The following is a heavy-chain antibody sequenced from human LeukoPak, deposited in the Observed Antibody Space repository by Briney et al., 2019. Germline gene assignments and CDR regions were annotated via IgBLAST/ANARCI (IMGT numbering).Heavy chain of an antibody. CDR1: GYTFTSYC. D-gene: IGHD3-3*01. V-gene: IGHV1-18*01. CDR2: ISAYNGNT. Sequence: ASVKVSYKASGYTFTSYCIRWVRQAPPRGGEWMGWISAYNGNTNYAQTLQGRVTMTTDTSTSTAYMELRSLSSDDTAVYYCARYSYYHFWSGYYSYYYYGMDVWGQGTTVTVSS. J-gene: IGHJ6*02. CDR3: ARYSYYHFWSGYYSYYYYGMDV.